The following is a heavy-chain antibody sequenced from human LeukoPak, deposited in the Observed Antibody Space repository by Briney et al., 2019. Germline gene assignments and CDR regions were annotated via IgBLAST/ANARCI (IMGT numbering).Heavy chain of an antibody. CDR3: AKDGVLEDAFDI. Sequence: GGSLRPSCAASGFTFSSYAMSWVRQAPGKGLEWVSAISGSGGSTYYADSVKGRFTISRDNSKNTLYLQMNSLRAEDTAVYYCAKDGVLEDAFDIWGQGTMVTVSS. D-gene: IGHD1-1*01. CDR2: ISGSGGST. J-gene: IGHJ3*02. V-gene: IGHV3-23*01. CDR1: GFTFSSYA.